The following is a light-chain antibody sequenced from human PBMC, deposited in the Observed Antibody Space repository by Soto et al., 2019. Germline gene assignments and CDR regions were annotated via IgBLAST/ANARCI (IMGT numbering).Light chain of an antibody. CDR2: VNN. V-gene: IGLV1-47*01. Sequence: QSVLTQPPSASGTPGQRVTISCSGSSSNIGSNYVYWYQQLPGTAPKLLISVNNQRPSGVPDRFSGFKSGTSSSLAISGLLSEDEADYYCATWDDSRSGRVFGGGTKLPVL. J-gene: IGLJ3*02. CDR1: SSNIGSNY. CDR3: ATWDDSRSGRV.